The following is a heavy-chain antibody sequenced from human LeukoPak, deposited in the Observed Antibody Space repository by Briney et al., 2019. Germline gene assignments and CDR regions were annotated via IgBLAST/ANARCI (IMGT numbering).Heavy chain of an antibody. V-gene: IGHV1-69*04. CDR2: IIPIFGIA. CDR3: ARSMGITGTTGYFQH. D-gene: IGHD1-7*01. Sequence: ASVKVSCKASGGTFSSYAISWVRQAPGQGLEWMGRIIPIFGIANYTQKFQGRVTITADKSTSTAYMELSSLRSEDTAVYYCARSMGITGTTGYFQHWGRAPWSPSPQ. J-gene: IGHJ1*01. CDR1: GGTFSSYA.